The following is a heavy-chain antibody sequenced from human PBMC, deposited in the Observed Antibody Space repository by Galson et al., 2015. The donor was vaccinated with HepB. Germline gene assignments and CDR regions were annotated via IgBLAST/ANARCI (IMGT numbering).Heavy chain of an antibody. CDR3: ARGGASYQPIDY. J-gene: IGHJ4*02. D-gene: IGHD1-26*01. V-gene: IGHV3-72*01. CDR2: TRNKANSYTT. Sequence: SLRLSCAASGSSFSDHYMDWVRQAPGKGLEWVGLTRNKANSYTTEYAASVRGRFTISRDDSKNSLYLQMNSLKTEDTAVYYCARGGASYQPIDYWGQGTLVTVSS. CDR1: GSSFSDHY.